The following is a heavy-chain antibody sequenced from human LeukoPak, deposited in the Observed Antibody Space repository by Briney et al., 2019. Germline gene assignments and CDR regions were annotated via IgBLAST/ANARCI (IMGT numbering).Heavy chain of an antibody. Sequence: PSETLSLTCTVSGGSISSGGYYWSWIRQHPGQGLEWIGYIYYSGSTYYNPSLKSRVTISVDTSKNQFSLKLSSVTAADTAVYYCASWVRRITMIVVVPDAFDIWGQGTMVTVSS. CDR1: GGSISSGGYY. CDR2: IYYSGST. V-gene: IGHV4-31*03. CDR3: ASWVRRITMIVVVPDAFDI. D-gene: IGHD3-22*01. J-gene: IGHJ3*02.